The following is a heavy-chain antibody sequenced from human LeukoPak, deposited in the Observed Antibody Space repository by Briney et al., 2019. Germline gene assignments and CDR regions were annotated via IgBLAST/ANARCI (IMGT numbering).Heavy chain of an antibody. J-gene: IGHJ4*02. D-gene: IGHD3-10*01. V-gene: IGHV3-30*04. CDR3: AKDLRYYPY. CDR1: GFTFNSYT. CDR2: MSYDGSHK. Sequence: GGSLRLSCVASGFTFNSYTLHWVRQAPGKGLEWVAVMSYDGSHKYHADSVKGRFTISRDNSKNTLYLQMNSLRAEDTAVYYCAKDLRYYPYWGQGTLVTVSS.